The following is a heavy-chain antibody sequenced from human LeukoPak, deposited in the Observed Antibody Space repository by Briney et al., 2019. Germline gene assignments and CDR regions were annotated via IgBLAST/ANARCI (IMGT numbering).Heavy chain of an antibody. CDR1: GGTFSSYA. Sequence: SVKVSCKASGGTFSSYAISWVRQAPGQGLEWMGGIIPIFGTANYAQKFQGRVTITADESTSTAYMELSSLRSEDAAVYYCARDGYGDYEVRSYYYYGMDVWGQGTTVTASS. D-gene: IGHD4-17*01. V-gene: IGHV1-69*13. CDR3: ARDGYGDYEVRSYYYYGMDV. CDR2: IIPIFGTA. J-gene: IGHJ6*02.